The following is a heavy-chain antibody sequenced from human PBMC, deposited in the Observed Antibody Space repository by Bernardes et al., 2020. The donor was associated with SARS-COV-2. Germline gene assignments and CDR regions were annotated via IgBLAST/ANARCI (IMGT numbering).Heavy chain of an antibody. CDR3: ARSRISSNYYYSGMDV. Sequence: GSLRLSCAASGFTFNYYALNWVRQAPGKGLEWVSGISGSNTHYADSVKGRFTIFTDNSKNTLYLEMDSLGAEDTATYYCARSRISSNYYYSGMDVWGQGTTVTVSS. J-gene: IGHJ6*02. V-gene: IGHV3-23*01. CDR1: GFTFNYYA. CDR2: ISGSNT.